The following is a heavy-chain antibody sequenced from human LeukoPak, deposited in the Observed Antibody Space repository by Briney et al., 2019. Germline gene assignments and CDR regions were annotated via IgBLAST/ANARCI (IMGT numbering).Heavy chain of an antibody. CDR2: IYNSGST. V-gene: IGHV4-59*04. D-gene: IGHD6-13*01. CDR1: GGSISSYY. Sequence: SETLSLTCTVSGGSISSYYWNWIRQPPGKGLEWIGTIYNSGSTYYNASLESRVTISVDTSKNQFSLKLSSVTAADTAVYYCARAYSSSWYFNWFDPWGQGTLVTVSS. J-gene: IGHJ5*02. CDR3: ARAYSSSWYFNWFDP.